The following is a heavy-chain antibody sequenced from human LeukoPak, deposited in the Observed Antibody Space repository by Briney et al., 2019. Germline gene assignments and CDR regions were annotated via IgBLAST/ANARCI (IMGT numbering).Heavy chain of an antibody. J-gene: IGHJ5*02. D-gene: IGHD2-2*01. V-gene: IGHV3-9*01. CDR3: AKGQYQLLDWFDH. CDR1: GFTFDDYA. Sequence: GGSLRLSCAASGFTFDDYAMHWVRHAPGKGLEWVSGISWNSGSIGYADSVKGRFTISRDNAKNSLYLQMNSLRAEDTALYYCAKGQYQLLDWFDHWGQGTLVTVSS. CDR2: ISWNSGSI.